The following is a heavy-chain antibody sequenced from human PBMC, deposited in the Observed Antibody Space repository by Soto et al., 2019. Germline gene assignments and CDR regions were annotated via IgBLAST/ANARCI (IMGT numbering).Heavy chain of an antibody. CDR2: INHSGST. V-gene: IGHV4-34*01. D-gene: IGHD3-22*01. Sequence: PLETLSLTCAVYGGSFRGHYWSWIRQPPGKGLEWIGEINHSGSTNYNPSLKSRVTMSVDTSKKQFYLKLRSVTAADTAVYYCARMYYYDSSGYHFDGGDYWGQGTLVTVSS. CDR3: ARMYYYDSSGYHFDGGDY. J-gene: IGHJ4*02. CDR1: GGSFRGHY.